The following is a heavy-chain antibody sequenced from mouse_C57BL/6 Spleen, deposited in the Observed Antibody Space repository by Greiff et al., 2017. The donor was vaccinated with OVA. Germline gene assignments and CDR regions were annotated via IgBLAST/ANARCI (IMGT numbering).Heavy chain of an antibody. D-gene: IGHD1-1*01. Sequence: VQLQQSGPGLVAPSQSLSITCTVSGFSLTSYGVHWVRQPPGKGLEWLVMIWSDGSTTYNSALKSRLSTIQDNSQSQVFLQMTSLQTYDPAMYYGDRQGETVGAAGGYFDVWGTGTTVTVSS. V-gene: IGHV2-6-1*01. CDR2: IWSDGST. J-gene: IGHJ1*03. CDR1: GFSLTSYG. CDR3: DRQGETVGAAGGYFDV.